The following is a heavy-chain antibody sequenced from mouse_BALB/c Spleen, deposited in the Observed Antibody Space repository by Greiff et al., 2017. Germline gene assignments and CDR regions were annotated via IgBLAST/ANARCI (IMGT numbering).Heavy chain of an antibody. J-gene: IGHJ2*01. CDR1: GFTFSSYA. V-gene: IGHV5-6-5*01. CDR2: ISSGGST. Sequence: DVMLVESGGGLVKPGGSLKLSCAASGFTFSSYAMSWVRQTPEKRLEWVASISSGGSTYYPDSVKGRFTISRDNARNILYLQMSSLRSEDTAMYYCARWAFTTVVGFDYWGQGTTLTVSS. D-gene: IGHD1-1*01. CDR3: ARWAFTTVVGFDY.